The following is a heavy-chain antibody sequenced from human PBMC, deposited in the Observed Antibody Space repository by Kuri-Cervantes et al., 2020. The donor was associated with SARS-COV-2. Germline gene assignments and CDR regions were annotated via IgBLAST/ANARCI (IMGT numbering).Heavy chain of an antibody. V-gene: IGHV1-69*05. CDR3: ARSGRYCSSTSCYFRYYYYYMDV. Sequence: SVKVSCKASGGTFSSYAISWVRQAPGQGLEWMGGIIPIFGTANYAQKFQGRVTITTDESTSTAYMELSSLRSEDTAVYYCARSGRYCSSTSCYFRYYYYYMDVWGKGTTVTVSS. CDR1: GGTFSSYA. CDR2: IIPIFGTA. D-gene: IGHD2-2*01. J-gene: IGHJ6*03.